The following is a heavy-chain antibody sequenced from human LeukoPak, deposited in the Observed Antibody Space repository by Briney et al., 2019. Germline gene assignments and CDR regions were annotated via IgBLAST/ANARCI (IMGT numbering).Heavy chain of an antibody. J-gene: IGHJ4*02. D-gene: IGHD3-10*01. Sequence: GVSLRLSCAASGFDFSTYVMYWVRQAPGKGLEWVSAVYGNGDGISYADSVKGRFTISRDNSKNTLYLQMNSLRPEDTALYYCAKLGVRSSAGEDYWGQGTLVTVSS. CDR1: GFDFSTYV. V-gene: IGHV3-23*01. CDR2: VYGNGDGI. CDR3: AKLGVRSSAGEDY.